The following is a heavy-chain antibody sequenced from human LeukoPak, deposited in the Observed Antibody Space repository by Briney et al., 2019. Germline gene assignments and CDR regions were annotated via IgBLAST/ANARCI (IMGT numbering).Heavy chain of an antibody. D-gene: IGHD1-14*01. V-gene: IGHV4-34*01. CDR1: GGSFSGYY. CDR3: ARLNRRAFDP. CDR2: INHSGST. Sequence: PSETLSLTCAVYGGSFSGYYWSWIRQPPGKGLEWIGEINHSGSTNYNPSLKSRVTISVDTSKNQFSLKLSSVTAADTAVYYCARLNRRAFDPWGQGTLVTVSS. J-gene: IGHJ5*02.